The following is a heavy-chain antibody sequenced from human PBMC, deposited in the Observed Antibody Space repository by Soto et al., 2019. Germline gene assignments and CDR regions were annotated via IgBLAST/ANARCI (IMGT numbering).Heavy chain of an antibody. J-gene: IGHJ2*01. CDR3: ARESVVVTATFDL. Sequence: QVQLVESGGGVVQPGRSLRLSCAASGFTFSSFGMHWVRQAPGKGLEWVAIIWYDGSKKYYADSVKGRFTISRDNCKNTLYLHMNSLRAEDTAVYYCARESVVVTATFDLWGRGTLVTVSS. V-gene: IGHV3-33*01. D-gene: IGHD2-21*02. CDR1: GFTFSSFG. CDR2: IWYDGSKK.